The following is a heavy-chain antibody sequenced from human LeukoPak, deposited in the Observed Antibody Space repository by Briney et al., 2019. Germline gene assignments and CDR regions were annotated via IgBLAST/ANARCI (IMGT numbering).Heavy chain of an antibody. D-gene: IGHD3-16*01. Sequence: SETLSLTCVVYGESFSGYYWSWIRQPPGKGLEWIGEINHSGSTNYNPSLKSRVTISVDKSKNQFSLKLSSVTAADTAVYYCAKIRGAAFDIWGQGTMVTVSS. CDR3: AKIRGAAFDI. V-gene: IGHV4-34*01. J-gene: IGHJ3*02. CDR2: INHSGST. CDR1: GESFSGYY.